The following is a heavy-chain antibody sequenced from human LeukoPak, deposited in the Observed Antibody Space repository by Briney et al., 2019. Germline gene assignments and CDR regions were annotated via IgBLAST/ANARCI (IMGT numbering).Heavy chain of an antibody. CDR3: ARGEYFYGSGNYYRSDY. J-gene: IGHJ4*02. CDR2: IDFSGST. CDR1: GGSISSGDFY. Sequence: SSETLSLTCTVSGGSISSGDFYWSWIRQPPGKGLEWIGFIDFSGSTYSNPSLKSRLTISVDTSKNQFSLKLTSVTAADTAVYYCARGEYFYGSGNYYRSDYWGQGTLVTVSS. D-gene: IGHD3-10*01. V-gene: IGHV4-30-4*01.